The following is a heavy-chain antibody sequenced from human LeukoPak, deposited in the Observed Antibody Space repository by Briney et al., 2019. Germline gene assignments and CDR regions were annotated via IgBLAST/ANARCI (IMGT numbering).Heavy chain of an antibody. J-gene: IGHJ4*02. Sequence: PGGSLRLSCAASGFTFSSYSMNWVRQAPGKGLEWVSSISSSSSYIYYADSVKGRFTISRDNAKNSLYLQMNSLRAEDTAVYYCARDPGIAAAATYFDYWGQGTLVTVSS. CDR1: GFTFSSYS. CDR3: ARDPGIAAAATYFDY. V-gene: IGHV3-21*01. D-gene: IGHD6-13*01. CDR2: ISSSSSYI.